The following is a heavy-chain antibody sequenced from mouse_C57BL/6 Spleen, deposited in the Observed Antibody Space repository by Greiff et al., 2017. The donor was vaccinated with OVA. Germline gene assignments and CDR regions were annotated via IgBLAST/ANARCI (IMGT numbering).Heavy chain of an antibody. CDR2: IYPGSGST. Sequence: QVQLQQSGAELVKPGASVKMSCKASGYTFTSYWITWVKQRPGQGLEWIGDIYPGSGSTNYNEKFKSKATLTVDTSSSTANMQLSSLTSEDSAVYYCARRDYDGAWFAYWGQGTLVTVSA. CDR1: GYTFTSYW. CDR3: ARRDYDGAWFAY. D-gene: IGHD2-4*01. V-gene: IGHV1-55*01. J-gene: IGHJ3*01.